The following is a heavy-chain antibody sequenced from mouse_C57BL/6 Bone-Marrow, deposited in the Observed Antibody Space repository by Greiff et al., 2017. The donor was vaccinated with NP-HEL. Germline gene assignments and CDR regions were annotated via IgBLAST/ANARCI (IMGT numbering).Heavy chain of an antibody. Sequence: QVQLQQSGAELVKPGASVKLSCKASGYTFTSYWITWVKQRPGQGLEWIGDIYPGSGSTNYNEKFKSKATLTVDTSSSTAYMQLSSLTSEDSAVYYCARSNDGYNFPYYFDYWGQGTTLTVSS. V-gene: IGHV1-55*01. J-gene: IGHJ2*01. D-gene: IGHD2-3*01. CDR3: ARSNDGYNFPYYFDY. CDR1: GYTFTSYW. CDR2: IYPGSGST.